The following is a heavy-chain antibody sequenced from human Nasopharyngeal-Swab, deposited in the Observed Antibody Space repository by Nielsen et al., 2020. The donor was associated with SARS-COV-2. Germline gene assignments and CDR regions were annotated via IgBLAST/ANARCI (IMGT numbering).Heavy chain of an antibody. CDR3: AREAGTTVTTYGGVPDY. CDR2: IWYDGSTK. D-gene: IGHD4-17*01. Sequence: VRQMPGKGLEWVAVIWYDGSTKYYTDSVKGRFTISRDNSKNTLYLQMNSLRAEDTAVYYCAREAGTTVTTYGGVPDYWGQGTLVTVSS. V-gene: IGHV3-33*01. J-gene: IGHJ4*02.